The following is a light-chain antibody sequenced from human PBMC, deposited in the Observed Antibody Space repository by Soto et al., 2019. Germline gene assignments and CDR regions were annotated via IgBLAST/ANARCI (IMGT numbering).Light chain of an antibody. V-gene: IGLV2-23*01. CDR3: CSSAPESTYG. CDR2: KGT. CDR1: SDDVGAYNS. J-gene: IGLJ1*01. Sequence: QSVLAQPASVSGSPGQSITISCTGTSDDVGAYNSVSWYQQLPHKAPQVILYKGTQRPAGVSRRFSGYTSGNAASLTISGLQADDEADYFCCSSAPESTYGFGTGTKVTVL.